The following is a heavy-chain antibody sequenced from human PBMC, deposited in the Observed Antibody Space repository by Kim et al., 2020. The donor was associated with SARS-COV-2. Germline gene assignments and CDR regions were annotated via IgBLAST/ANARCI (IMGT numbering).Heavy chain of an antibody. CDR2: INHSGST. CDR3: ARVNTMIVVVNWFDP. CDR1: GGSFSGYY. Sequence: SETLSLTCAVYGGSFSGYYWSWIRQPPGKGLEWIGEINHSGSTNYNPSLKSRVTISVDTSKNQFSLKLSSVTAADTAVYYCARVNTMIVVVNWFDPWGQGTLVTVSS. J-gene: IGHJ5*02. V-gene: IGHV4-34*01. D-gene: IGHD3-22*01.